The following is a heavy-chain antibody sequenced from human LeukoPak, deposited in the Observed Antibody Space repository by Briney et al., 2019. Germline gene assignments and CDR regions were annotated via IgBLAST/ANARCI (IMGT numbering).Heavy chain of an antibody. J-gene: IGHJ3*01. CDR3: ARDRFLYSAFDV. CDR1: GFTFSSYA. CDR2: ISGSGGST. V-gene: IGHV3-23*01. D-gene: IGHD1-26*01. Sequence: GGSLRLSCAASGFTFSSYAMSWVRQAPGKGLEWVSAISGSGGSTYYADSVKGRFIVSRDNAKNSLYLQMNNLRDDDTAVYYCARDRFLYSAFDVWGQGTMVTVSS.